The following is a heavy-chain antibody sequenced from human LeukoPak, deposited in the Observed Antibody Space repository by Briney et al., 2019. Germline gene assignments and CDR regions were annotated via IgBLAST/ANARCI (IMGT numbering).Heavy chain of an antibody. Sequence: ASVKVSGMASGYSFTSHVIHWVRQAPGQGLEWMGWINTDRGNTKYSEKFQDRVTLVRDTSATTAYMELRSLRSDDTAVYYCASSTATASHPAPFDYWGQGTLVTVSS. J-gene: IGHJ4*02. D-gene: IGHD2-21*02. CDR2: INTDRGNT. V-gene: IGHV1-3*04. CDR1: GYSFTSHV. CDR3: ASSTATASHPAPFDY.